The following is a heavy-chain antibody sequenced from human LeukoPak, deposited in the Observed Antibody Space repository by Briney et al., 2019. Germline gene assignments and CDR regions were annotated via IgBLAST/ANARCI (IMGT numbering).Heavy chain of an antibody. CDR2: MSGSGI. J-gene: IGHJ3*01. CDR3: ARRSLTTGGHAFDV. D-gene: IGHD1-1*01. CDR1: GFTFSDHN. V-gene: IGHV3-11*01. Sequence: PGASLRLSCAATGFTFSDHNMGWMRQAPGKGPEWTSYMSGSGIYYADSVKGRFTISTDNAKNSLYLQMSSRRAGESAVYFCARRSLTTGGHAFDVWGQGTLVTVSS.